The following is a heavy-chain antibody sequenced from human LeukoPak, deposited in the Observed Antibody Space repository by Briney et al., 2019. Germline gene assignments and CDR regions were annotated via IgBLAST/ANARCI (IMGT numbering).Heavy chain of an antibody. V-gene: IGHV1-2*02. CDR1: GYTFTGYY. J-gene: IGHJ5*02. CDR2: INPNSGGT. CDR3: AKNLGAVAATNWFDP. Sequence: ASVKVSCKASGYTFTGYYLHWARQAPGQGLEWMGWINPNSGGTNYAQKFQGRVTMTRDTSITTAYMELSRLRSDDTAVYYCAKNLGAVAATNWFDPWGQGTLVTVSS. D-gene: IGHD6-19*01.